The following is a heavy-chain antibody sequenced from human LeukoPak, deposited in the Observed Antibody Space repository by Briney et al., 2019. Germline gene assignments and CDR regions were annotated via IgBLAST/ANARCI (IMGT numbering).Heavy chain of an antibody. V-gene: IGHV3-9*01. CDR3: AKDLGYCTNGVCYTGWHYYYGMDV. J-gene: IGHJ6*02. CDR2: ISWNSGSI. Sequence: GRSLRLSCAASGFTFDDYAMHWVRQAPGKGLEWVSGISWNSGSIGYADSVKGRFTISRDNAKNSLYLQMNSLRAEDTALYYCAKDLGYCTNGVCYTGWHYYYGMDVWGQGTTVTVSS. CDR1: GFTFDDYA. D-gene: IGHD2-8*01.